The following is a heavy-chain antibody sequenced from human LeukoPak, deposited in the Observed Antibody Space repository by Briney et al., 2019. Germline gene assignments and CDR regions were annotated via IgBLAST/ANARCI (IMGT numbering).Heavy chain of an antibody. CDR3: ARDRYSSGWYFWLDP. Sequence: SETLSLTCTVSGGSISSYYWSWIRQPAGKGLEWIGRIYTSGSTNYNPSLKSRVTMSVDTSKNQFSLKLSSVTAADTAVYYCARDRYSSGWYFWLDPWGQGTLVTVSS. D-gene: IGHD6-19*01. CDR1: GGSISSYY. J-gene: IGHJ5*02. V-gene: IGHV4-4*07. CDR2: IYTSGST.